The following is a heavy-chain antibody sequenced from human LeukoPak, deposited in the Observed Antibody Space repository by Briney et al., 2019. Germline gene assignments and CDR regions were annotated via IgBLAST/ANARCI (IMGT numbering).Heavy chain of an antibody. CDR1: VFTFSTYA. CDR2: IKGGGGDP. V-gene: IGHV3-23*01. Sequence: GGSLRLSCAASVFTFSTYAMGWVRPAPGEGLEWVSSIKGGGGDPFYADSVRGRFTISRDKSKNTLYLQLNSLRAEDTAVYFCAQGGHDFNPFYYWGQGTLVTVSS. CDR3: AQGGHDFNPFYY. J-gene: IGHJ4*02. D-gene: IGHD2-21*02.